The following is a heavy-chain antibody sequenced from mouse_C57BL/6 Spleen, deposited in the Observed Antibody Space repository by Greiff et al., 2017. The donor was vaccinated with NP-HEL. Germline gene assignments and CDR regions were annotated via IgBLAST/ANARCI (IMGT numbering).Heavy chain of an antibody. J-gene: IGHJ2*01. V-gene: IGHV1-7*01. CDR1: GYTFTSYW. Sequence: QVQLKQSGAELAKPGASVKLSCKASGYTFTSYWMHWVKQRPGQGLEWIGYINPSSGYTKYNQKFKDKATLTADKSSSTAYMQLSSLTYEDSAVYYCARSYDYAPYYFDYWGQGTTLTVSS. CDR3: ARSYDYAPYYFDY. D-gene: IGHD2-4*01. CDR2: INPSSGYT.